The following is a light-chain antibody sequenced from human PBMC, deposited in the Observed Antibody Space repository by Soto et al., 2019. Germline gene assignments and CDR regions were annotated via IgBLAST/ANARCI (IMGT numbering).Light chain of an antibody. CDR2: GAS. J-gene: IGKJ4*01. CDR3: QPYNNWPLT. Sequence: EIILTQSPGTLSLSPGERATLSCRASQSVSSNLAWYQQKPGQAPRLLIYGASTRATGIPTRFSGSRSGAEFTLTINSLQSEDFAVYYCQPYNNWPLTFGGGTKV. V-gene: IGKV3-15*01. CDR1: QSVSSN.